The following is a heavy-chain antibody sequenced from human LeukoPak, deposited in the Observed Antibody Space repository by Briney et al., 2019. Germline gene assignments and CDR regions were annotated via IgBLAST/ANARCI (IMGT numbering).Heavy chain of an antibody. V-gene: IGHV3-30*04. CDR3: ARDADGYFDY. Sequence: GRSLRLSCAASGFTFSSYAMHWVRQAPGKGLEWVAVILYDGSNKYYADSVKGRFTISRDNSKNTLYLQMNSLRAEDTAVYYCARDADGYFDYWGQGTLVTVSS. CDR2: ILYDGSNK. CDR1: GFTFSSYA. J-gene: IGHJ4*02.